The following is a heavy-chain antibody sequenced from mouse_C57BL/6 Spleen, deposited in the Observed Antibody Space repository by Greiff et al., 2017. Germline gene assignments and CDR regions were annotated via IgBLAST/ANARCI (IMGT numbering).Heavy chain of an antibody. CDR2: IYPGNSDT. D-gene: IGHD5-2*01. Sequence: EVQLQQSGTVLARPGASVKMSCKTSGYTFTSYWMHWVKQRPGQGLEWIGAIYPGNSDTSYNQKFKGKAKLTAVTSASTAYMELSSLTNEDSAVYYCTRNTYDLYAMDYWGQGTSVTVSS. CDR3: TRNTYDLYAMDY. V-gene: IGHV1-5*01. J-gene: IGHJ4*01. CDR1: GYTFTSYW.